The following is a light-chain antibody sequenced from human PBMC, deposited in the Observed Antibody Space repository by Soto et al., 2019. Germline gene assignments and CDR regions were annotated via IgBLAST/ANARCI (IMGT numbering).Light chain of an antibody. CDR3: QQYGSSSWT. CDR1: QSVRSSY. CDR2: GAS. Sequence: EIVLTQSPGTLSLPPGERATLSCRASQSVRSSYLAWYQQKFGQAPRLLIYGASSRATGIPDRFSGSGSGTDFTLTISRLEPEDFAVYYCQQYGSSSWTVGQGTQVEIK. V-gene: IGKV3-20*01. J-gene: IGKJ1*01.